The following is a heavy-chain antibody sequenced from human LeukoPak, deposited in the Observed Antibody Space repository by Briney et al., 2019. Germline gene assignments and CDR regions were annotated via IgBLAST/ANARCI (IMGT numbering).Heavy chain of an antibody. J-gene: IGHJ4*02. D-gene: IGHD2-21*01. Sequence: GESLKISFKGSGYSFATYWIGWVRPMPGKGLEWMGIIYPGDSDTRYSPSFQGQVTISADKSISTAFLQWSSLKASDTAMYYCARRGYCGGDCYSDYWGQGTLVTVSS. CDR1: GYSFATYW. CDR2: IYPGDSDT. CDR3: ARRGYCGGDCYSDY. V-gene: IGHV5-51*01.